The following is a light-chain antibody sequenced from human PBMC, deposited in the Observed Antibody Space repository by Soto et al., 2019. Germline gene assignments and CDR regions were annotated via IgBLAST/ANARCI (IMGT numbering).Light chain of an antibody. CDR1: QSISKS. V-gene: IGKV1-39*01. CDR3: QQTYKTPPT. CDR2: GAS. J-gene: IGKJ5*01. Sequence: DIQMTQSPSSLSASVGDRLTITCRAGQSISKSVNLYQQKPGRAPKLLISGASTLQSGVPSRFSGSGSRTDFTLTISNLQPEDFSTSVYQQTYKTPPTFGQGKRLEIK.